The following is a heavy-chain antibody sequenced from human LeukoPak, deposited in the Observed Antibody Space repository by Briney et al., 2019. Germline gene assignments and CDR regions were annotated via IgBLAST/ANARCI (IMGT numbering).Heavy chain of an antibody. V-gene: IGHV4-30-2*01. D-gene: IGHD3-10*01. CDR1: GGSISSGGYS. CDR2: IYHSGST. J-gene: IGHJ4*02. Sequence: PSQTLSLTCAVSGGSISSGGYSWTWIRQPPGKGLEWLGYIYHSGSTYYNPSLKSRVTISVDRSKNQFSLKLSSVTAADTAVYYCARGYGSGSPRYDYWGQGTLVTVSS. CDR3: ARGYGSGSPRYDY.